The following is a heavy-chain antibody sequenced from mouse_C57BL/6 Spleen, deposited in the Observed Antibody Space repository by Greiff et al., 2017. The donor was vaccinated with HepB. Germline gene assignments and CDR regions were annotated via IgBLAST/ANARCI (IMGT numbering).Heavy chain of an antibody. Sequence: QVQLQQSGAELVRPGASVKLSCKASGYTFTSYGISWVKQRTGQGLEWIGEIYPSSGNTYYNEKFKGKATLTADKSSSTAYMELRSLTSEDSAVYFCANVDGDYRYFDVWGKGTTVTVSS. D-gene: IGHD2-13*01. CDR1: GYTFTSYG. CDR3: ANVDGDYRYFDV. J-gene: IGHJ1*03. CDR2: IYPSSGNT. V-gene: IGHV1-81*01.